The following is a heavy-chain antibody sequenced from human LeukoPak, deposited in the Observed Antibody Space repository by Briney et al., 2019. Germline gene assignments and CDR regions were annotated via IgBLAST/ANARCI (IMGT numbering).Heavy chain of an antibody. Sequence: PGGSLRLSCAASGFTFSSYGMHWVRQAPGKGLEWIGEIKHSGITIYNPSLKSRVTMSLDTSKNQFSLKLSSVTAADTAVYYCAGRRVTIFGEVIRSRRHYFDPWGQGTLVTVSS. V-gene: IGHV4-34*08. J-gene: IGHJ5*02. D-gene: IGHD3-3*01. CDR1: GFTFSSYG. CDR2: IKHSGIT. CDR3: AGRRVTIFGEVIRSRRHYFDP.